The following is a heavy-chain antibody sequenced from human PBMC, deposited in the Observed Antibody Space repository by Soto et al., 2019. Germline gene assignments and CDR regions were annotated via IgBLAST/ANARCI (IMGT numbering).Heavy chain of an antibody. CDR3: AKILQLGDYAYYYYGMDV. V-gene: IGHV3-30*18. J-gene: IGHJ6*02. D-gene: IGHD4-17*01. CDR2: ISYDGNNK. CDR1: GFTFSSYG. Sequence: QVQLVESGGGVVQPGRSLRLSCAASGFTFSSYGMHWVRQAPGKGLEWVAVISYDGNNKYYADSVKGRFTISRDNSKNTLYLQMNSLRAEDTAVYYCAKILQLGDYAYYYYGMDVWGQGTTVTVSS.